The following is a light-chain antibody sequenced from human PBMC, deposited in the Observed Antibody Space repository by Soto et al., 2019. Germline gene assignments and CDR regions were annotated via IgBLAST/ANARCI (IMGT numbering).Light chain of an antibody. CDR2: GAS. J-gene: IGKJ5*01. V-gene: IGKV3D-20*02. Sequence: EIFLTQSPGTLSLSPGETATLSCDTSQSVTSNYLAWYQQKPGQAPRLLIFGASIRVTGIPDRFIGSGSGTHFTLTIDNLEPEDFAIYYCQQRNNWPPITFGQGTRLEIK. CDR1: QSVTSNY. CDR3: QQRNNWPPIT.